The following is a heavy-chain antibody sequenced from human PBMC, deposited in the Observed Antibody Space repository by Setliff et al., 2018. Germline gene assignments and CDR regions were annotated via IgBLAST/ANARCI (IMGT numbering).Heavy chain of an antibody. J-gene: IGHJ3*02. CDR2: IDPSGNT. CDR3: ARHENDYGDYDDAFDI. Sequence: PSETLSLTCTVSGGSITGGSNYWSWIRQPAGRGLEWMGHIDPSGNTNYHPSLRSRVTISRDTSKNQFSLKLTSVTAADTAVYFCARHENDYGDYDDAFDIWGQGTMVTVSS. D-gene: IGHD4-17*01. V-gene: IGHV4-61*09. CDR1: GGSITGGSNY.